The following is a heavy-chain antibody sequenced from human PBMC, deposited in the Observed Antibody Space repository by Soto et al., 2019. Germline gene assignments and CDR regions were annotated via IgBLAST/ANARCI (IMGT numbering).Heavy chain of an antibody. J-gene: IGHJ4*02. V-gene: IGHV1-8*02. CDR3: ARPLRYCSSTSCQYYFDY. CDR1: GYTLTNYD. Sequence: QVQLVQSGAAVKMPGASVMVSCKASGYTLTNYDINWGRQATGQGHERMGWMNPNSSNTGNAQKLQGRVTMTRNTSISTAYMALSSMRSEDTAVYYCARPLRYCSSTSCQYYFDYWFQGTLVTVSS. CDR2: MNPNSSNT. D-gene: IGHD2-2*01.